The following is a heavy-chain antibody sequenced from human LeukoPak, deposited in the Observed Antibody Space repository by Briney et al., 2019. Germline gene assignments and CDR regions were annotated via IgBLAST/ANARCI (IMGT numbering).Heavy chain of an antibody. Sequence: GGSLRLSCAASGFSFSSYGMHWVRQAPGKGLEWVAAISYDGSNKYYTDSVKGRFTISRDDSKNTLYLQMNSLRDEDTAVYYCARYASRLDYGSGSYYQTYYYYYMDVWGKGTTVTISS. V-gene: IGHV3-30*03. CDR3: ARYASRLDYGSGSYYQTYYYYYMDV. J-gene: IGHJ6*03. CDR1: GFSFSSYG. D-gene: IGHD3-10*01. CDR2: ISYDGSNK.